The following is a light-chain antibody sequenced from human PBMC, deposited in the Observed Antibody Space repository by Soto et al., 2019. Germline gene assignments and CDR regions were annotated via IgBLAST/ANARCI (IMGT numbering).Light chain of an antibody. V-gene: IGKV3-20*01. Sequence: EIVLTQSPGTLSLSPGERATLSCRASQSVSNNYLAWYQQKPGQAPRLLIYGASNWATGIPARFSGSGSGTDITLTISRLETEDFAVYYCQHYGSSGTFGQGTKVEIK. CDR2: GAS. J-gene: IGKJ1*01. CDR1: QSVSNNY. CDR3: QHYGSSGT.